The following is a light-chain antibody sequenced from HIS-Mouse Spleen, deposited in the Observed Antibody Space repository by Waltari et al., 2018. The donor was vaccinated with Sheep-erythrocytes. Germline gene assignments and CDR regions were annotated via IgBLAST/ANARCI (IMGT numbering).Light chain of an antibody. V-gene: IGKV1-39*01. CDR3: QQSYSTPQFT. Sequence: DIQMTQSPSSLSASVGDRVTITCRASQSISSYVNWYQQKPGKAPKLLIYAASSLQSGVPSRFSGSVSGTDFTLTISSLQPEDFATYYCQQSYSTPQFTFGPGTKVDIK. J-gene: IGKJ3*01. CDR1: QSISSY. CDR2: AAS.